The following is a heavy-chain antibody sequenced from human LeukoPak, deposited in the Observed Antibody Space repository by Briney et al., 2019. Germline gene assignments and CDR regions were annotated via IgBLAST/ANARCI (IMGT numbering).Heavy chain of an antibody. D-gene: IGHD2/OR15-2a*01. V-gene: IGHV1-3*04. CDR3: ARDKALTTSYGMDV. J-gene: IGHJ6*02. CDR2: INTDNGNR. CDR1: GYTFTNYA. Sequence: GASVKASCKASGYTFTNYAIHWGRQAPGQGLEWMGWINTDNGNRKYAQKFQGRVTITSDTSANTVNMELTSLRSEDTAVYFCARDKALTTSYGMDVWGQGTTVTVSS.